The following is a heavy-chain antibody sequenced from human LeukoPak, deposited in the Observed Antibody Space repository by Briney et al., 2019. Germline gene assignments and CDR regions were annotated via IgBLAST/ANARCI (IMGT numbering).Heavy chain of an antibody. Sequence: ASVKVSCKASGYTFTSYYIHWVRQAPGQGLEWMGIINPSGGSTTYAQKFQGRVAMTRDTSTSRVYMEVSSLRSEDTAVYYCARDYVDDIPMIKDYWGQGTLVTVSS. CDR3: ARDYVDDIPMIKDY. CDR2: INPSGGST. J-gene: IGHJ4*02. V-gene: IGHV1-46*01. CDR1: GYTFTSYY. D-gene: IGHD2-8*01.